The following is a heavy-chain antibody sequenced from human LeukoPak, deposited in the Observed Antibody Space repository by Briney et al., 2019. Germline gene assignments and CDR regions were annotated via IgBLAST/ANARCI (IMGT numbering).Heavy chain of an antibody. D-gene: IGHD3-16*02. CDR1: GGSIRSGDHH. Sequence: SETLSLTCSVSGGSIRSGDHHWAWVRQPPGKGLEFIGGLDESGRPYYNRPLKSRVSISGDTSGKQFSLNLTSVTAADTAVYFCARDLGGYRFFMDVWGRGTTVIVSS. CDR2: LDESGRP. CDR3: ARDLGGYRFFMDV. J-gene: IGHJ6*03. V-gene: IGHV4-39*07.